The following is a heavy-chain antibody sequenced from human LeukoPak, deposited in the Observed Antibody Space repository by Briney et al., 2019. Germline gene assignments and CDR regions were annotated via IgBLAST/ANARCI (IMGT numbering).Heavy chain of an antibody. Sequence: GGSLRLSCAASGFTFSSYAMSWVRQAPGKGLEWVSAISGSGGSTYYADSVEGRFTISRDNSKNTLYLQMNSLRAEDTAVYYCARGRGSYRGCFDYWGQGTLVTVSS. V-gene: IGHV3-23*01. CDR2: ISGSGGST. CDR1: GFTFSSYA. J-gene: IGHJ4*02. CDR3: ARGRGSYRGCFDY. D-gene: IGHD1-26*01.